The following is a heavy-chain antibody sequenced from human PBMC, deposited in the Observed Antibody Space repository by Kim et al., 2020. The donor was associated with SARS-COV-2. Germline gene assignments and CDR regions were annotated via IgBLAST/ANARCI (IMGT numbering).Heavy chain of an antibody. V-gene: IGHV3-15*01. D-gene: IGHD3-9*01. Sequence: GGSLRLSCAGSGFTFNNAWMSWVRQAPGKGLEWVGRIKTKTDGGTIDYGAPVKGRFTISRDDSANTLYLQMNSLKIEDTAMYYCTTGNSPDWSRSVKFWGQGTLVTVSS. CDR2: IKTKTDGGTI. CDR1: GFTFNNAW. CDR3: TTGNSPDWSRSVKF. J-gene: IGHJ4*02.